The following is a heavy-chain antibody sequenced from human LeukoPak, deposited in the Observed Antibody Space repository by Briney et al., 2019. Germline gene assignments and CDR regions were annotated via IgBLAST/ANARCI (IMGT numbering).Heavy chain of an antibody. CDR3: ASEPIIYCTNGVCRDYYGMDV. CDR1: GGSFSGYY. CDR2: INHSGST. Sequence: SETLSLTCAVYGGSFSGYYWSWIRQPPGKGLEWIGEINHSGSTNYNPSLKSRVTISVDTSKNQFSLKLSSVTAADTAVYYCASEPIIYCTNGVCRDYYGMDVWGQGTTVTVSS. V-gene: IGHV4-34*01. D-gene: IGHD2-8*01. J-gene: IGHJ6*02.